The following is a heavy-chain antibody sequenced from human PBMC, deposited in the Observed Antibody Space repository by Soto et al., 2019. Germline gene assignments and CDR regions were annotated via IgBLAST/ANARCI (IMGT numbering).Heavy chain of an antibody. CDR3: AKDRSKLLFLGYMDV. D-gene: IGHD2-21*02. CDR2: ISGSGGST. CDR1: GFTFSSYA. Sequence: GGSLRLSCAASGFTFSSYAMSWVRQAPGKGLEWVSAISGSGGSTYYADSVKGRFTISRDNSKNTLYLQMNSLRAEDTAVYYCAKDRSKLLFLGYMDVWGKGTTVTVSS. V-gene: IGHV3-23*01. J-gene: IGHJ6*03.